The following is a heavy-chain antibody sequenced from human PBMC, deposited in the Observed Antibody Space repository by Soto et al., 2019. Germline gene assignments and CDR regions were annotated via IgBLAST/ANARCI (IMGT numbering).Heavy chain of an antibody. J-gene: IGHJ6*02. CDR2: ISGSGGSI. Sequence: EVQLLESGGGLVQPGGSLRLSCAASGFTFSTYAMNWVRQAPGNGLEWVSAISGSGGSIHYADSVKGRFTISRDNSKNTLYLQMKSLRDEDTAGYPRGKGYWKGDVWGQGTTVTVSS. V-gene: IGHV3-23*01. D-gene: IGHD1-1*01. CDR1: GFTFSTYA. CDR3: GKGYWKGDV.